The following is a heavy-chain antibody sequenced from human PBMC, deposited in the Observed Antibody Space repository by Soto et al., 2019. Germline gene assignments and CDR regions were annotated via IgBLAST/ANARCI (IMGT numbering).Heavy chain of an antibody. V-gene: IGHV1-2*02. CDR1: GYTFSDYY. Sequence: GGSLRLSCAASGYTFSDYYIHWVRQAPGQGLEWMGWINPNSGGTKYAPKFQGGVTMTRDTSITTAYMELSRLRSGDPAVYYCAREPATAKPEGVDFWGQGTLVTVSS. D-gene: IGHD1-1*01. J-gene: IGHJ4*02. CDR2: INPNSGGT. CDR3: AREPATAKPEGVDF.